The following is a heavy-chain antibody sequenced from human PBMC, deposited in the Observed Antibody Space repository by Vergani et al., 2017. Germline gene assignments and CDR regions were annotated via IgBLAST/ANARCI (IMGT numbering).Heavy chain of an antibody. CDR2: IIPIFGPA. V-gene: IGHV1-69*12. D-gene: IGHD3-10*01. Sequence: QVQLVQSGAEVKKPGSSVKVSCEVSGDTFRSDAMSWVRQAPGQGLEWMGGIIPIFGPANVAQKLQGRVTITAEESESTAYMVLSILGSEDTAVYYCARARITVVTAWYFDLWGRGTLVTVSS. CDR1: GDTFRSDA. CDR3: ARARITVVTAWYFDL. J-gene: IGHJ2*01.